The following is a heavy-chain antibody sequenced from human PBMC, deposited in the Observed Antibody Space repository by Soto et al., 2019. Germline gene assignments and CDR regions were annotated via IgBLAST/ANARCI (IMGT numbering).Heavy chain of an antibody. J-gene: IGHJ6*02. Sequence: KTSETLSLTCAVYGGSFSNYYWSWIRQPPGKGLEWIGEINQSGRTNYNPSLKSRVTISIDPSKNQFSLRVNSVTAADTAVYYCASIPTTVFYSTFDMDVWGQGTTVTVSS. CDR1: GGSFSNYY. V-gene: IGHV4-34*01. CDR3: ASIPTTVFYSTFDMDV. CDR2: INQSGRT. D-gene: IGHD4-17*01.